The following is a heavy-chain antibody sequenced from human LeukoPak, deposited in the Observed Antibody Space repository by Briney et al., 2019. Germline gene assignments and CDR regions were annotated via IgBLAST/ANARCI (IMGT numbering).Heavy chain of an antibody. Sequence: SETLSPTCTVSGGSVISSDYYWGWIRQPPGEGLEWIASISYRGRTYYNPSLKSRATTSVDTSKSQFSLKLRSVTAADTAVYYCVRHSSSPSGNNWFDPWGQGTLVTVSS. D-gene: IGHD6-6*01. CDR1: GGSVISSDYY. CDR3: VRHSSSPSGNNWFDP. CDR2: ISYRGRT. J-gene: IGHJ5*02. V-gene: IGHV4-39*01.